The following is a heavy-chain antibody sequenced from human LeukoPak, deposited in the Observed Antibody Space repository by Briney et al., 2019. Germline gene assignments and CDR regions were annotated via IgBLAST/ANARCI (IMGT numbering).Heavy chain of an antibody. D-gene: IGHD6-19*01. CDR3: ARDFPYSSGWYYFDY. J-gene: IGHJ4*02. V-gene: IGHV1-2*02. CDR2: INPNSGGT. CDR1: GYTFTGYY. Sequence: ASVKVSCKASGYTFTGYYMHWVRQAPGQGLEWMGWINPNSGGTNYAQKFQGRVTMTGVTSISTAYMELSRLRSDDTAVYYCARDFPYSSGWYYFDYWGQGTLVTVSS.